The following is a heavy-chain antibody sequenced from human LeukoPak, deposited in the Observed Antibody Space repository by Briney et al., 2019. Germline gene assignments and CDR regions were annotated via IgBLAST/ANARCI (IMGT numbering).Heavy chain of an antibody. CDR2: ISSSSSYI. CDR1: GFTFSSYS. Sequence: GGSLRLSCAASGFTFSSYSMNWVRQAPGEGLEWVSSISSSSSYIYYADSVKGRFTISRDNSKNTLYLQMNSLRAEDTAVYYCAKGIVVVTAIRPDSFDLWGQGTMVTVSS. J-gene: IGHJ3*01. CDR3: AKGIVVVTAIRPDSFDL. D-gene: IGHD2-21*02. V-gene: IGHV3-21*04.